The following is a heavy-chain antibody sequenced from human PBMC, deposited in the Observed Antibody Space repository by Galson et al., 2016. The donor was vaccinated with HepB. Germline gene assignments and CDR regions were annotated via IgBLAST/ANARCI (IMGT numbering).Heavy chain of an antibody. D-gene: IGHD1-7*01. Sequence: SLRLSCAASGFIFDDYALHWVRQAPGKGLEWVSGISWNSDIIAYADSMKGRFTISRDNAKNSLYMPMNSLRPEDTALYYCAKDHGTGNYDFYFAMDVWGQGTTVTVTS. V-gene: IGHV3-9*01. CDR2: ISWNSDII. CDR1: GFIFDDYA. CDR3: AKDHGTGNYDFYFAMDV. J-gene: IGHJ6*02.